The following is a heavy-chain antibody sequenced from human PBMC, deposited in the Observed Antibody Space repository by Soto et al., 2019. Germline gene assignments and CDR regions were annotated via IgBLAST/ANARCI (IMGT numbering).Heavy chain of an antibody. CDR2: IFSNDEK. D-gene: IGHD4-17*01. Sequence: QVTLKESGPVLVKPTETLTLTCTVSGFSLSNARMGVSWIRQPPGKALEWLAHIFSNDEKSYSTSLKSRLTISKDTSKSQLVLTMTNMDPVDTATYYCARIGDYGDYVGSNWYFDLWGRGTLVTVSS. CDR1: GFSLSNARMG. V-gene: IGHV2-26*01. J-gene: IGHJ2*01. CDR3: ARIGDYGDYVGSNWYFDL.